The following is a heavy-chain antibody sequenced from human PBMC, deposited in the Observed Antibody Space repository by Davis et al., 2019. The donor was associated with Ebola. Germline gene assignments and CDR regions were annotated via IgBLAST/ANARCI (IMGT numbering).Heavy chain of an antibody. D-gene: IGHD4-11*01. Sequence: GESLKISCAASGFTFSSYGMHWVRQAPGKGLEWVAFIRYDGSNKYYADSVKGRFTISRDNSKNTLYLQMNSLRAEDTAVYYCASNYPDFDYWGQGTLVTVSS. CDR1: GFTFSSYG. CDR3: ASNYPDFDY. J-gene: IGHJ4*02. CDR2: IRYDGSNK. V-gene: IGHV3-30*02.